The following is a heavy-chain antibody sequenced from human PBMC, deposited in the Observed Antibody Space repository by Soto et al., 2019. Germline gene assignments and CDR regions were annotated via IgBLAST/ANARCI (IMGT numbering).Heavy chain of an antibody. CDR3: VRGRVGTGAFDI. CDR1: GFTFSSYA. D-gene: IGHD1-1*01. J-gene: IGHJ3*02. Sequence: EVQLVESGGGLQQPGGSLRLSCSASGFTFSSYAMSWVGRTPGEGLEWVSATNGDGTKTYVAESVKGRFTISRDNSMNTLFLEMHRLRVVDTAVYHCVRGRVGTGAFDIWGQGTLVTVSS. V-gene: IGHV3-23*04. CDR2: TNGDGTKT.